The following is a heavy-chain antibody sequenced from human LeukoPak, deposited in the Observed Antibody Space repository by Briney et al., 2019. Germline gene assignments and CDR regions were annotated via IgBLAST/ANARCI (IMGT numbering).Heavy chain of an antibody. CDR3: ARDLGSGWYSYYYYGMDV. CDR2: ISYDGSNK. J-gene: IGHJ6*02. Sequence: GGSLRLSCAASGFTFSSYAMHWVRQAPGKGLEWVAVISYDGSNKYYADSVKGRFTISRDNSKNTLYLQMNSLRAEDTAVYYCARDLGSGWYSYYYYGMDVWGQGTTVTVSS. CDR1: GFTFSSYA. D-gene: IGHD6-19*01. V-gene: IGHV3-30-3*01.